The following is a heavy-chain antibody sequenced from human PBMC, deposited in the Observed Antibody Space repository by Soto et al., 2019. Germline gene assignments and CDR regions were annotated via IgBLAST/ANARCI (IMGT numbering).Heavy chain of an antibody. D-gene: IGHD3-10*02. V-gene: IGHV4-59*01. J-gene: IGHJ4*02. CDR2: IYYTGST. CDR3: AGAPKFAYSAF. Sequence: SRILQNTRKGLEWIGYIYYTGSTNYNPSLKTRVAISMDTSKNQFSLNLSSVTAADTAVYYCAGAPKFAYSAFWRLRTLVTGSS.